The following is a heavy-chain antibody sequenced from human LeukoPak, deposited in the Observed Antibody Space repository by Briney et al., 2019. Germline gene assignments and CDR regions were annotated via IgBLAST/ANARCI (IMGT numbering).Heavy chain of an antibody. V-gene: IGHV3-48*04. CDR2: VSSSGSTI. CDR3: ARGPSIAARYDAFDI. D-gene: IGHD6-6*01. Sequence: PGGSLRLSCAASGFTFSSYRMNWVRQAPGKGLEWVSYVSSSGSTISYADSVKGRFTISRDNAKNSLYLQVISLRAEDTAVYYCARGPSIAARYDAFDIWGQGTMVTVSS. J-gene: IGHJ3*02. CDR1: GFTFSSYR.